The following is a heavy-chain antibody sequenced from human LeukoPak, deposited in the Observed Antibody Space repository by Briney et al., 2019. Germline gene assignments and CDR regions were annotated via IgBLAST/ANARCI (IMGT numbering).Heavy chain of an antibody. J-gene: IGHJ5*02. CDR3: AKDLSQGITMVRGVFTA. D-gene: IGHD3-10*01. CDR1: GGSISSYY. V-gene: IGHV4-59*12. CDR2: IYYSGST. Sequence: SETLSLTCTVSGGSISSYYWSWIRQPPGKGLEWIGYIYYSGSTNYNPSLKSRVTISVDTSKNQFSLKLSSVTAADTAVYYCAKDLSQGITMVRGVFTAWGQGTLVTVSS.